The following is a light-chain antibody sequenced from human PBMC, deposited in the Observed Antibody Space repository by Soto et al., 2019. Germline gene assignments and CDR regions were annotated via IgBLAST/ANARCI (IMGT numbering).Light chain of an antibody. J-gene: IGKJ2*01. CDR1: QSVSSSY. V-gene: IGKV3-20*01. CDR2: GAS. CDR3: QQYGSSPLYT. Sequence: EIVLTQSPGTLSLPPGERATLSCRASQSVSSSYLAWYQQKPGQAPRLLIYGASNRATGIPDRFSGSGSGTDFTLTISRLEPEDFAVYYCQQYGSSPLYTFGQGTMLEIK.